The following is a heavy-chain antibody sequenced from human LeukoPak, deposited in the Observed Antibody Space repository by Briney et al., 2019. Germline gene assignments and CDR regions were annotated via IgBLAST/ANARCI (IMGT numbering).Heavy chain of an antibody. CDR2: IYYSGST. CDR3: ARDLVTMVRGLTGHYYYYMDV. V-gene: IGHV4-59*01. J-gene: IGHJ6*03. CDR1: GGSISSYY. D-gene: IGHD3-10*01. Sequence: SETLSLTCTVSGGSISSYYWSWIRQSPGKGLEWIGYIYYSGSTNYNPSLKSRVTISVDTSKTQFSLKLSSVTAADTAVYYCARDLVTMVRGLTGHYYYYMDVWGKGTTVTVSS.